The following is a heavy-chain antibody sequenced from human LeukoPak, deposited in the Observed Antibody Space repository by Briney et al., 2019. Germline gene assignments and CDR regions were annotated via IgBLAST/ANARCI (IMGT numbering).Heavy chain of an antibody. CDR1: RFTFSSYG. D-gene: IGHD4-17*01. V-gene: IGHV3-30*18. CDR3: AKDPRTTVTTGYFDY. Sequence: GGSLRLSCAASRFTFSSYGMHWVRQAPGKGLEWVAVISYDGSNKYYADSVKGRFTISRDNSKNTLYLQMNSLRAEDTAVYYCAKDPRTTVTTGYFDYWGQGTLVTVSS. CDR2: ISYDGSNK. J-gene: IGHJ4*02.